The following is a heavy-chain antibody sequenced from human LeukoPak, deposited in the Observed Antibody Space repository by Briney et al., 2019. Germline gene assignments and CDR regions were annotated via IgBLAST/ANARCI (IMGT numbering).Heavy chain of an antibody. J-gene: IGHJ3*02. CDR1: GFTFSSYS. V-gene: IGHV3-30*03. Sequence: GGSLRLSCAASGFTFSSYSMNWVRQAPGKGLEWVAVISYDGSNKYYADSVKGRFTISRDNSKNTLYLQMNSLRAEDTAVYYCASPKDGGSFDAFDIWGQGTMVTVSS. D-gene: IGHD2-15*01. CDR2: ISYDGSNK. CDR3: ASPKDGGSFDAFDI.